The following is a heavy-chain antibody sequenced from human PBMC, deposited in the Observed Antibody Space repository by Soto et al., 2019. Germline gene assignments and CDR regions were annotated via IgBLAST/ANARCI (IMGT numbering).Heavy chain of an antibody. V-gene: IGHV3-48*03. CDR1: GFTFSSYE. D-gene: IGHD2-21*02. CDR3: AREDRTCNGDCNSY. CDR2: ISSRGDRL. J-gene: IGHJ4*02. Sequence: EVQLVEYGGGLVQPGGSLRLSCAASGFTFSSYEMNWVRQAPVKGLEWVSYISSRGDRLYYAASVKGRFTISRDNAENSLYLQMNSLRADETAVYYCAREDRTCNGDCNSYWGQGTLVTVSS.